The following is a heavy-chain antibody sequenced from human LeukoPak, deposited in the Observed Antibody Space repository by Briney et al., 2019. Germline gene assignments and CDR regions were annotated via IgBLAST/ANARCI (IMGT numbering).Heavy chain of an antibody. CDR2: IYYSGST. CDR1: GGSISISNDY. Sequence: PSETLSLTCTVSGGSISISNDYWGWIRQPPGRGLEWFGSIYYSGSTYYNPSLKSRVSISVDTSKNQFSLKLSSVTAADTAVYYCARQGTTSPQHYFYYYGMDVWGQGTTVTVSS. D-gene: IGHD2-2*01. J-gene: IGHJ6*02. V-gene: IGHV4-39*01. CDR3: ARQGTTSPQHYFYYYGMDV.